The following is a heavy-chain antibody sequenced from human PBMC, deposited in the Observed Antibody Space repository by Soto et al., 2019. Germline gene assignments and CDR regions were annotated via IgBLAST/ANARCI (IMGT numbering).Heavy chain of an antibody. CDR3: ARGPPYDFWSGYYDYYYYGMDV. D-gene: IGHD3-3*01. CDR2: IYYSGST. J-gene: IGHJ6*02. Sequence: ASETLSLTCTVSGGSISSGGYYWSWIRQHPGKGLEWIGYIYYSGSTYYNPSLKSRVTISVDTSKNQFSLKLSSVTAADTAVYYCARGPPYDFWSGYYDYYYYGMDVWGQGTTVTVSS. V-gene: IGHV4-31*03. CDR1: GGSISSGGYY.